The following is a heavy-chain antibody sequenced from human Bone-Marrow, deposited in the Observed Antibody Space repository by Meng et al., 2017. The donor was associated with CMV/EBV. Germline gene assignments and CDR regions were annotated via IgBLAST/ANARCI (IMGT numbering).Heavy chain of an antibody. CDR3: ARGKKFGSGDRHLIFDD. CDR2: ISSSSSYI. CDR1: GFTFSSYS. D-gene: IGHD3-3*01. Sequence: GESLKISCAASGFTFSSYSMNWVRQAPGKGLEWVSSISSSSSYIYYADSVKGRFTISRDNAKNSLYLQMNSLRAEDTAVYYCARGKKFGSGDRHLIFDDWGQGTLVTVSS. J-gene: IGHJ4*02. V-gene: IGHV3-21*01.